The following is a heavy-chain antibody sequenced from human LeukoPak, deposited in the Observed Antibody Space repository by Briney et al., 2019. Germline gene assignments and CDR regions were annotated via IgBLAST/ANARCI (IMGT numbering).Heavy chain of an antibody. V-gene: IGHV4-34*01. Sequence: SETLSLTCAVYGGSFSGYYWSWIRQPPGKGLEWIGEINHSGSTNYNPSLKSRGTISLDTSKNQFSMKLSSVTAADTAVYYCARGPYSSGWYRTDYWGQGTLVTVSS. D-gene: IGHD6-19*01. CDR3: ARGPYSSGWYRTDY. CDR2: INHSGST. J-gene: IGHJ4*02. CDR1: GGSFSGYY.